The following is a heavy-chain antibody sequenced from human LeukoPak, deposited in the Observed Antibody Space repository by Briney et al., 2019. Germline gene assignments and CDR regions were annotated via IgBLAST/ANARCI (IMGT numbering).Heavy chain of an antibody. CDR1: GGSFTTYY. Sequence: PSETLSLTCTVSGGSFTTYYWTWIRQPPGKGLEWIGYIYDIGNTNYNPSLKSRVTISVDTSKNQFSLKLSSVTAADTAVYYCARPLYSGYDIVAFDTWGQGTMVTVSS. D-gene: IGHD5-12*01. V-gene: IGHV4-59*12. J-gene: IGHJ3*02. CDR2: IYDIGNT. CDR3: ARPLYSGYDIVAFDT.